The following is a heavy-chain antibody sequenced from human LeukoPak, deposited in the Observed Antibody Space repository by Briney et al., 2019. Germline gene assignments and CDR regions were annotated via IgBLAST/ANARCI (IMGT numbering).Heavy chain of an antibody. D-gene: IGHD5-18*01. CDR1: GYTLTELS. V-gene: IGHV1-24*01. J-gene: IGHJ6*02. Sequence: ASVKVSCKVSGYTLTELSMHWVRQAPGKGLEWMGGFDPEDGETIYAQKFQGRVTMTEDTSTDTAYMELSRLRSDDTAVYYCARDLVQREAKVTNYYYYGMDVWGQGTTVTVSS. CDR3: ARDLVQREAKVTNYYYYGMDV. CDR2: FDPEDGET.